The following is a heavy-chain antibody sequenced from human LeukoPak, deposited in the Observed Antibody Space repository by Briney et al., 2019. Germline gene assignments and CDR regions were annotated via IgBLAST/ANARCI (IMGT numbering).Heavy chain of an antibody. Sequence: ASVKVSCKASGYTFTSYGISWVRQAPGQGLERMGWISTYNGDTNYAQKLQGRVTMTTDTSTNTAYMELRSLRSDDTAVYYGAREGLGELTLDYWGQGTLVTVSS. CDR1: GYTFTSYG. V-gene: IGHV1-18*01. J-gene: IGHJ4*02. D-gene: IGHD3-16*01. CDR3: AREGLGELTLDY. CDR2: ISTYNGDT.